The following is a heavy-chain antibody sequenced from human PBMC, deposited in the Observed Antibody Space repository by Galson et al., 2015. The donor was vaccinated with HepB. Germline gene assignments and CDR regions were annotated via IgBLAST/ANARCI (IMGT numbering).Heavy chain of an antibody. Sequence: SVKVSCKASGGTFSTFPISWMRQAPGQGLEWMGRIIPILDITNYAQKFQARVTISADKSTSTAYMELSSLRSEDTAVYYCVIAAGTPYYYYYGMDVWGPGTTVTVSS. CDR2: IIPILDIT. D-gene: IGHD6-13*01. CDR3: VIAAGTPYYYYYGMDV. V-gene: IGHV1-69*02. CDR1: GGTFSTFP. J-gene: IGHJ6*02.